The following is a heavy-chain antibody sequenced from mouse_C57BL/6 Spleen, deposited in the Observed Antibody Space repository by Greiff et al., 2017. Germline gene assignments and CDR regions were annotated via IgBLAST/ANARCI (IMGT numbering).Heavy chain of an antibody. CDR1: GYTFTSYW. CDR3: ARSNGSVDY. D-gene: IGHD1-1*01. Sequence: QVQLQQPGAELVKPGASVKLSCKASGYTFTSYWMQWVKQRPGQGLEWIGEIDPSDSYTNYNQKFKGKATLTVDTSSSTAYMQLSSLTSEDSAVYYCARSNGSVDYWGQGTTRTVSS. J-gene: IGHJ2*01. CDR2: IDPSDSYT. V-gene: IGHV1-50*01.